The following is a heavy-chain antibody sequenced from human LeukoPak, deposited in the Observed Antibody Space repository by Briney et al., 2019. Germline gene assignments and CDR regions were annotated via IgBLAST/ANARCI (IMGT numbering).Heavy chain of an antibody. CDR3: ARDNDSRDPPHFDY. J-gene: IGHJ4*02. D-gene: IGHD3-16*01. Sequence: ASVKVSCKASGYTFTGYYMHWVRQAPGQGLEWMGWINPNSGGTNYAQKFQGRVTMTRDTSISTAYMELSRLRSDDTAVYYCARDNDSRDPPHFDYWGQGTLVTVSS. CDR1: GYTFTGYY. CDR2: INPNSGGT. V-gene: IGHV1-2*02.